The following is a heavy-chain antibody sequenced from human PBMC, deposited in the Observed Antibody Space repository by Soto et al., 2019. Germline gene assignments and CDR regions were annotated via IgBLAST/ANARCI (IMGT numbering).Heavy chain of an antibody. D-gene: IGHD2-21*02. CDR3: ATIGYCGGDCYPDY. CDR2: ISGSGGST. Sequence: GGSLRLSCAASGFTFSSYAMSWVRQAPGKGLEWVSAISGSGGSTYYADSVKGRFTISRDNSKNTLYLQMNSLRAEDTAVYYCATIGYCGGDCYPDYWGQGTLVTVSS. CDR1: GFTFSSYA. V-gene: IGHV3-23*01. J-gene: IGHJ4*02.